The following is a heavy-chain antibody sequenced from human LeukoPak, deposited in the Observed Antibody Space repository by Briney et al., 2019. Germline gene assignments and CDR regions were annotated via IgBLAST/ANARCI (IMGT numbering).Heavy chain of an antibody. V-gene: IGHV4-34*01. Sequence: SENLSLTCAVYGGSFSGYYWSWIRQPPGKRLEWIGEINHSGSTNYNPSLKSRVTISVDTSKNQFSLKLTSVTAADTAVYYCARDHLYGDYGLAYWGQGTLVTVSS. CDR3: ARDHLYGDYGLAY. D-gene: IGHD4-17*01. CDR1: GGSFSGYY. J-gene: IGHJ4*02. CDR2: INHSGST.